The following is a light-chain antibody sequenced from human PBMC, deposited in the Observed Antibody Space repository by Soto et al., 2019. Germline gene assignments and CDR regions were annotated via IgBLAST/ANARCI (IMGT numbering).Light chain of an antibody. CDR2: DAS. CDR1: QSISGW. V-gene: IGKV1-5*01. CDR3: QQYNSYSTWT. Sequence: DIQMTQSPSTLSACVGDRVTITCRASQSISGWLAWDQQKPGNAPKLLIYDASSLESGVPSRFSGSGSGTEFTLTISSLQHDDFATYYCQQYNSYSTWTFGQGTKVDI. J-gene: IGKJ1*01.